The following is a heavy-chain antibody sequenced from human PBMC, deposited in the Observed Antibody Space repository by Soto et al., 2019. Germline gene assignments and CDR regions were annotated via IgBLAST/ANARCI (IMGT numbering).Heavy chain of an antibody. CDR3: ARGTPAPYDFWSGYYRPDYYYYYGMDV. CDR1: GGSISSGGYY. J-gene: IGHJ6*02. Sequence: PSETLSLTCTVSGGSISSGGYYWSWIRQHPGKGLEWIGYIYYSGGTYYNPSLKSRVTISVDTSKNQFSLKLSSVTAADTAVYYCARGTPAPYDFWSGYYRPDYYYYYGMDVWGQGTTVTVSS. V-gene: IGHV4-31*03. D-gene: IGHD3-3*01. CDR2: IYYSGGT.